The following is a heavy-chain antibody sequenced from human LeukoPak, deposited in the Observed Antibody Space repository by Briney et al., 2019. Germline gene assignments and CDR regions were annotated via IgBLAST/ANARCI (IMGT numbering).Heavy chain of an antibody. V-gene: IGHV3-23*01. D-gene: IGHD3-10*01. CDR1: GFTFSSHA. CDR2: ISNSGANT. J-gene: IGHJ4*02. CDR3: ANKNSGPRPFDY. Sequence: GGSLRLSCAASGFTFSSHAMNWVRQAPGKGLEWVSIISNSGANTYYADSVRGRFTISRDNSKNTLYLQMNSLRADDTAVYYCANKNSGPRPFDYWGQGTLVTVSS.